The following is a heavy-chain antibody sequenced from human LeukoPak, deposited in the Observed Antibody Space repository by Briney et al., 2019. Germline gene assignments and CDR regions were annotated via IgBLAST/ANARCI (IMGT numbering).Heavy chain of an antibody. J-gene: IGHJ6*03. V-gene: IGHV4-59*01. CDR2: IYYTGST. CDR3: ARMRQQPYYYYHCMDV. CDR1: GGSISSYY. Sequence: SETLSLTCTVSGGSISSYYWSWIRQPPGKGLEWIGYIYYTGSTNYNPSLKSRVAIPVDTSKNQFSLNLSSVTAADTAVYYCARMRQQPYYYYHCMDVWGKGTTVTVSS. D-gene: IGHD6-13*01.